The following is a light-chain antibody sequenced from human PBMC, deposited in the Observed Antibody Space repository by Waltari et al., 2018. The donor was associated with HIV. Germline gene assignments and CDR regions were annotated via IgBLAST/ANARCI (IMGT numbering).Light chain of an antibody. CDR3: AAWDVSLRGAYV. CDR2: RYN. J-gene: IGLJ1*01. CDR1: SSDIGSNY. Sequence: QSVLTQPPSASGTPGQRVTISCSGASSDIGSNYVYWDQQLPGTAPKHLIYRYNPPPAGVPDLFSVSKSATSASLATSWLRSEDEADYYCAAWDVSLRGAYVFGTGTKVAVL. V-gene: IGLV1-47*01.